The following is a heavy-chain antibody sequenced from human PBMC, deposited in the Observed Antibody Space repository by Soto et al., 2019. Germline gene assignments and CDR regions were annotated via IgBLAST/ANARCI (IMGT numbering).Heavy chain of an antibody. V-gene: IGHV5-51*01. CDR2: IYPGDSDT. Sequence: PGESLKISCKGSGDSFSNYWIAWVRQMPGKGLEWMGIIYPGDSDTRYSPSFQGQVTISADTSINTVYLQWRRLKASDTAMYYCAGHSNDFWSGYFRSGWFDPWGQGTLVTFSS. D-gene: IGHD3-3*01. J-gene: IGHJ5*02. CDR1: GDSFSNYW. CDR3: AGHSNDFWSGYFRSGWFDP.